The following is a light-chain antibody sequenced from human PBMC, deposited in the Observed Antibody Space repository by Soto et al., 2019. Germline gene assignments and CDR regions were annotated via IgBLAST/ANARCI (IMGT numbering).Light chain of an antibody. Sequence: QSVLTQPASVSGSPGQSITISCTGTSSDIGNYNFVSWYQQHPGKAPKLMIYEVSSRPSGVSNRFSGSKSGNTASLTISGLQAEDEADYYCSSYTITTALVLGNGTKVTV. V-gene: IGLV2-14*03. CDR1: SSDIGNYNF. CDR3: SSYTITTALV. CDR2: EVS. J-gene: IGLJ1*01.